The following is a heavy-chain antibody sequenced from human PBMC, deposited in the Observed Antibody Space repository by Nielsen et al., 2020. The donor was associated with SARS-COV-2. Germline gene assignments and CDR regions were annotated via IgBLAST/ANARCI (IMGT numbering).Heavy chain of an antibody. Sequence: GESLKISCAASGFTFSSYSMNWVRQAPGKGLEWVSYLSSSSSTIYYADSVKGRFTISRDNSKNTLYLQMNSLRAEDTAVYYCARVANTAMAFDYWGQGTLVTVSS. J-gene: IGHJ4*02. CDR2: LSSSSSTI. CDR3: ARVANTAMAFDY. V-gene: IGHV3-48*01. CDR1: GFTFSSYS. D-gene: IGHD5-18*01.